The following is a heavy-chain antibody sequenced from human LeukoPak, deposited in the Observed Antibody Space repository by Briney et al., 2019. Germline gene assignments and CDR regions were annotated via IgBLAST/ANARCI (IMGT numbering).Heavy chain of an antibody. CDR2: IIPILGIA. J-gene: IGHJ4*02. Sequence: SVKVSCKASGGTFSSYAISWVRQAPGQGLEWMGRIIPILGIANYAQKFQGRVTITADKSTSTAYMELSSLRSEDTAVYYCARDSLAAAASDYWGQGTLVTASS. CDR1: GGTFSSYA. D-gene: IGHD6-13*01. CDR3: ARDSLAAAASDY. V-gene: IGHV1-69*04.